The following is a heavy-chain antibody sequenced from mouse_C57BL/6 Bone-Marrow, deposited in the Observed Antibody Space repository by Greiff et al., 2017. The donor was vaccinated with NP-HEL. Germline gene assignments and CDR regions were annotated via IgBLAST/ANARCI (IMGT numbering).Heavy chain of an antibody. D-gene: IGHD3-2*02. CDR1: GFTFSDYG. CDR3: ARPRLSAWFAY. J-gene: IGHJ3*01. CDR2: ISSGSSTI. Sequence: EVKLMESGGGLVKPGGSLKLSCAASGFTFSDYGLHWVRQAPEKGLEWVAYISSGSSTIYYADTVKGRFTISRDNAKNTLFLQMTSLRSEDTAMYYCARPRLSAWFAYWGQGTLVTVSA. V-gene: IGHV5-17*01.